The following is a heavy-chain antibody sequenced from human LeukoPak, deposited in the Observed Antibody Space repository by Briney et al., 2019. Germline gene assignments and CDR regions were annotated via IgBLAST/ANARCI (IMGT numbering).Heavy chain of an antibody. V-gene: IGHV3-30*02. J-gene: IGHJ4*02. Sequence: GRSLRLSCEASGFTFSSYGMHWVRQAPGKGLEWVAFIRYDGSNKYYADSVKGRFTISRDNSKNTLYLQMNSLRAEDTAVYYCARDISGSYTFDYWGQGALVTVSS. CDR3: ARDISGSYTFDY. CDR1: GFTFSSYG. D-gene: IGHD1-26*01. CDR2: IRYDGSNK.